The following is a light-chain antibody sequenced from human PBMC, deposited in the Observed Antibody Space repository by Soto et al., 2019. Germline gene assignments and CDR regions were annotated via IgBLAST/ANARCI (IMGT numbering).Light chain of an antibody. CDR3: QQYHNWPE. Sequence: EIVMTQSPATLSVSPGDRATLSCRASQSVFSSLAWYQQKPGQAPSLLIYGAATRATGIPARFSGSGSGTEFTLTISSLQFADSAVYYCQQYHNWPEFGEGTHVDIK. V-gene: IGKV3-15*01. CDR2: GAA. J-gene: IGKJ1*01. CDR1: QSVFSS.